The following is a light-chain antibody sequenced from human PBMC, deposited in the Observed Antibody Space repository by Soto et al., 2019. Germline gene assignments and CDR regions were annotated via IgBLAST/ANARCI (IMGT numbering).Light chain of an antibody. Sequence: QSVLTQPVSVSGSPGQSITISCTGTSSDVGGYNYVSWYQQHPDKAPKFMIYDVSNRPSGVSSRFSGSKSGNTASLTISGLQAEEEADYYCCSYTTSNTRQIVFGTGTKVTVL. CDR1: SSDVGGYNY. CDR3: CSYTTSNTRQIV. J-gene: IGLJ1*01. CDR2: DVS. V-gene: IGLV2-14*01.